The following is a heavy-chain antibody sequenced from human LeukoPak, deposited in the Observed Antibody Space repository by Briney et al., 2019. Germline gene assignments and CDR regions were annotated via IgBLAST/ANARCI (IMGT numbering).Heavy chain of an antibody. CDR3: SRDRGGGDIYFDY. CDR1: GFAFRSYN. V-gene: IGHV3-21*01. J-gene: IGHJ4*02. CDR2: ISSSATHI. Sequence: GGSLRLSCVASGFAFRSYNMNWVRQAPGKGLEWVSSISSSATHIYYADSVKGRFTISRDNAKNSLYLQMSSLGAEDTAIYYCSRDRGGGDIYFDYWGQGTLVTVS. D-gene: IGHD2-21*02.